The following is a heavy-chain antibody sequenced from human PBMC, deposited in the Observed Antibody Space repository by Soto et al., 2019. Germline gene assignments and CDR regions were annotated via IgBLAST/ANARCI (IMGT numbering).Heavy chain of an antibody. J-gene: IGHJ4*02. D-gene: IGHD6-19*01. V-gene: IGHV5-51*01. CDR2: IYAGDSET. CDR3: ATSLSVTGSFDY. Sequence: GESLKISCKGSGYNFASYWIGWVRQMPGKGLEWMGIIYAGDSETKYSPPFQGQVTMSADKSISTAYLQWSSLKASDTAMYYCATSLSVTGSFDYWGQGTLVTVSS. CDR1: GYNFASYW.